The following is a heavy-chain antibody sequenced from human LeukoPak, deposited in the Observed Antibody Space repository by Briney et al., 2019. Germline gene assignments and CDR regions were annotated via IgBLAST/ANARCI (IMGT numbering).Heavy chain of an antibody. CDR2: IYYSGNT. Sequence: SETLSLTCTVSGGSISRSYWSWIRQPPGKGLEWIGYIYYSGNTNYNPSLKSRITISVDTSKNQFSLKLSSMTAADTAVYYCAKGVEATALDYWGQGTLVTVSS. J-gene: IGHJ4*02. CDR1: GGSISRSY. V-gene: IGHV4-59*01. D-gene: IGHD1-26*01. CDR3: AKGVEATALDY.